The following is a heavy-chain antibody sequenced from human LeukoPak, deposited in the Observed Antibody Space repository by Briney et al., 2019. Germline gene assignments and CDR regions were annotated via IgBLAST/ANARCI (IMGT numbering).Heavy chain of an antibody. CDR3: AREAAALQLVTAFDY. CDR2: INPSGGST. J-gene: IGHJ4*02. CDR1: GYTFTSYY. D-gene: IGHD6-13*01. V-gene: IGHV1-46*01. Sequence: GASVKVSCKASGYTFTSYYMHWVRQAPGQGLEWMGIINPSGGSTSYAQKFQGRVTMTRNTSISTAYMELSSLRSEDTAVYYCAREAAALQLVTAFDYWGQGTLVTVSS.